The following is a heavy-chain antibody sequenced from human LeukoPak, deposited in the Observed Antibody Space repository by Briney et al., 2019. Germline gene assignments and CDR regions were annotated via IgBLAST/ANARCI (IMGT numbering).Heavy chain of an antibody. D-gene: IGHD6-13*01. Sequence: PGGSLRLSCAASGFTFNNYAMSWVRQAPGMGLEWVSGISGSDGTTNYADSVKGRFTVSRDNSKNTLYLQMNSLRGEETAVYYCAKGLSSSTWADFDYCGQGTLVTVSS. CDR1: GFTFNNYA. CDR2: ISGSDGTT. CDR3: AKGLSSSTWADFDY. J-gene: IGHJ4*02. V-gene: IGHV3-23*01.